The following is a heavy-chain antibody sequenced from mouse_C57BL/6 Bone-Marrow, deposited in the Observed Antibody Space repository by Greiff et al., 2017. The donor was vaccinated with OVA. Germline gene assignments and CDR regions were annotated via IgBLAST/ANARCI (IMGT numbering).Heavy chain of an antibody. CDR1: GYTFTSYW. J-gene: IGHJ4*01. Sequence: QVQLQQPGAELVRPGTSVKLSCKASGYTFTSYWMHWVKQRPGQGLEWIGVIDPSDSYTNYNQKFKGKATLTVDTSSSTAYMQLSSLTSEDSAVYYCARSLYYKRYAMDYWGQGTSVTVSS. D-gene: IGHD2-1*01. CDR3: ARSLYYKRYAMDY. CDR2: IDPSDSYT. V-gene: IGHV1-59*01.